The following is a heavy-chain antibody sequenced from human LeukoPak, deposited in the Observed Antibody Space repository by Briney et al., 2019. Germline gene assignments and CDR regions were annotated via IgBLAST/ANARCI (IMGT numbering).Heavy chain of an antibody. CDR1: GFTFSKYA. V-gene: IGHV3-23*01. D-gene: IGHD1-26*01. CDR2: ISPSDGNT. J-gene: IGHJ4*02. Sequence: PGGSLRLSCAASGFTFSKYAMSWVRQAPGKGLEWVSAISPSDGNTFYADSVKGRFTISRDNSKNTLYLQMNSLRAEDTAVYYCARQVGAGYWGQGTLVTVSS. CDR3: ARQVGAGY.